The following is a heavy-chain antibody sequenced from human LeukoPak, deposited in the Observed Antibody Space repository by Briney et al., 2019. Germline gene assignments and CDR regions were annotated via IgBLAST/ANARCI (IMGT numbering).Heavy chain of an antibody. CDR1: GYSFTSYW. J-gene: IGHJ4*02. Sequence: GESLKISCKASGYSFTSYWIGWVRQMPGKGLEWMGIIYPGDSDTRYSPSFQGQVTISADKSISTAYLRWSSLKASDIAMYYCARVSDHYFDYWGQRTLATVSS. D-gene: IGHD1-14*01. V-gene: IGHV5-51*01. CDR3: ARVSDHYFDY. CDR2: IYPGDSDT.